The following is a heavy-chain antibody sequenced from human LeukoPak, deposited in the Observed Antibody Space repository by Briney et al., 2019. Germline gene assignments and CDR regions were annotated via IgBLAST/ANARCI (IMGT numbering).Heavy chain of an antibody. CDR3: ARWQWLENNWFDP. CDR2: INPNSGGT. CDR1: GYTFTGYY. D-gene: IGHD6-19*01. Sequence: ASVKVSCKASGYTFTGYYMHWVRQAPGQGLEWMGWINPNSGGTSYAQKFQGRVTMTRDTSISTAYMELSRLRSDDTAVYYCARWQWLENNWFDPWGQGTLVTVSS. J-gene: IGHJ5*02. V-gene: IGHV1-2*02.